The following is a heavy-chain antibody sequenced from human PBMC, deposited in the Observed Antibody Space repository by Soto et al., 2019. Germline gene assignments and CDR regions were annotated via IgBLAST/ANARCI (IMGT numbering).Heavy chain of an antibody. V-gene: IGHV4-34*01. Sequence: QVQLQQWGAGLLKPSETLSLTCAVYGGSFSGYYWSWIRQPPGKGLEWIGEINHSGSTNYNPSLKSRVTISVDTSKNQFSLKLSSVTAADTAVYYCARAGVVVVAASLHYYYGMDVWGQVTTVTVSS. CDR1: GGSFSGYY. CDR3: ARAGVVVVAASLHYYYGMDV. D-gene: IGHD2-15*01. CDR2: INHSGST. J-gene: IGHJ6*02.